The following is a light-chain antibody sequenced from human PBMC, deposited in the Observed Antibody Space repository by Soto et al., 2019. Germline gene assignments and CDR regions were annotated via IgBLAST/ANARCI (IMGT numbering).Light chain of an antibody. CDR1: QSINNW. Sequence: DIQMTQSPSTLPASVGDRVTITCRASQSINNWLAWYQQKPGTAPKVRIYHASNLQSGVPSRFSGSGAGTKFALTCSSLQADDFAAYCCQQYNSYSFGQGTKVDI. CDR3: QQYNSYS. J-gene: IGKJ1*01. V-gene: IGKV1-5*01. CDR2: HAS.